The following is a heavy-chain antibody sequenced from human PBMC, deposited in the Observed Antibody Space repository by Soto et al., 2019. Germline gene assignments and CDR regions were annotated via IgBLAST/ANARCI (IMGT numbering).Heavy chain of an antibody. CDR1: GFTFSSDG. CDR3: ARQIAAAAFDI. D-gene: IGHD6-13*01. Sequence: QVQVVESGGGVVQPGRSLRLSCAASGFTFSSDGMHWVRQAPGKGLEWVAVIWYDGSSKYYVDSVKGRFTISRDNSKNTLYLQMNSLRAEDTAVYSCARQIAAAAFDIWGQGTMVTVSS. J-gene: IGHJ3*02. CDR2: IWYDGSSK. V-gene: IGHV3-33*01.